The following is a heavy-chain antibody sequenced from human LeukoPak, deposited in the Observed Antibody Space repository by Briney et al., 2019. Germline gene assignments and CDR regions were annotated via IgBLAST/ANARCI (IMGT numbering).Heavy chain of an antibody. CDR1: GFTFSSYS. Sequence: GGSLRLSCAASGFTFSSYSMNWVRQAPGKGLEWVSSISSSSSYIYYADSVKGRFTISRDNAKNSLYLQMNSLRAEDTAVYYCARSDPTAWFDPWGQGTRVTVSS. CDR2: ISSSSSYI. J-gene: IGHJ5*02. V-gene: IGHV3-21*01. CDR3: ARSDPTAWFDP.